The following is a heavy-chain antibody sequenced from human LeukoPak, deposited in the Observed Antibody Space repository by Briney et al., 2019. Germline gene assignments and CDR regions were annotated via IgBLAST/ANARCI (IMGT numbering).Heavy chain of an antibody. Sequence: GESLKISCKGSGYSFTSYWIGWLRQMPGKGLEWMGIIYPGDSDTRYSPSFQGQVTISADKSISTAYLQWSSLKATDTPMYYCARREGGITFGGVIVRGYYFDYWGQGTLVTVSS. CDR1: GYSFTSYW. CDR2: IYPGDSDT. V-gene: IGHV5-51*01. CDR3: ARREGGITFGGVIVRGYYFDY. J-gene: IGHJ4*02. D-gene: IGHD3-16*02.